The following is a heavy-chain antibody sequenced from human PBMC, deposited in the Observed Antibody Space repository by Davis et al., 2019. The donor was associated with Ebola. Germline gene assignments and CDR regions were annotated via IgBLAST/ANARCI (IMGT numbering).Heavy chain of an antibody. CDR2: IRSKANSYAT. CDR1: GFTFSGSA. D-gene: IGHD6-19*01. V-gene: IGHV3-73*01. J-gene: IGHJ6*02. Sequence: PGGSLRLSCAASGFTFSGSAMHWVRQASGKGLEWVGRIRSKANSYATAYAASVKGRFTISRDDSKNTAYLQMNSLKTEDTAVYYCARQWLDGYGMDVWGQGTTVTVSS. CDR3: ARQWLDGYGMDV.